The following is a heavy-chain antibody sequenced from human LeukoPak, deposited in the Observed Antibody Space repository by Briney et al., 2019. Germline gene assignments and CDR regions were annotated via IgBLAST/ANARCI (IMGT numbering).Heavy chain of an antibody. D-gene: IGHD2-2*02. J-gene: IGHJ5*02. V-gene: IGHV5-51*01. CDR2: IFPGDTNI. CDR1: GYSFADYW. Sequence: GESLKISCKGSGYSFADYWVGWVRQVPGKGLEWMGIIFPGDTNILYSPSFQGQVTISVDTSISTAYLQWSSLKASDTAMYYCARQYCSSTSCYTAFDPWGQGTLVTVSS. CDR3: ARQYCSSTSCYTAFDP.